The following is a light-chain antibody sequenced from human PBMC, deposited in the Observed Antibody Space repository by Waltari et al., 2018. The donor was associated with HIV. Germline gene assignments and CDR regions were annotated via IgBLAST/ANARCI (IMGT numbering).Light chain of an antibody. J-gene: IGLJ2*01. CDR2: EGS. CDR3: CSYANSSTV. V-gene: IGLV2-23*01. Sequence: QSALTQFASVSGSPGQSITISCTGTSSDVGNYNPVSWYQQHPGKAPKLMIYEGSKRPSGFSNRFSGSKSGNTASLTISGRQAEDEADYYCCSYANSSTVFGGGTKVTVL. CDR1: SSDVGNYNP.